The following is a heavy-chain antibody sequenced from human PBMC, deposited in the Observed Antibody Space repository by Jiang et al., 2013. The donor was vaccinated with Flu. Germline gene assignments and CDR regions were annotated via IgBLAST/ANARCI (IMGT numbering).Heavy chain of an antibody. CDR3: ARDYYYDRSGRNGMDV. J-gene: IGHJ6*02. Sequence: GLVKPSETLSLTCTVSGGSVSSVYYYWNWIRQPPGKGLEWIGYIYYSGSTNYNPSLKSRVTISVDTSKNQFSLKLSSVTAADTAVYYCARDYYYDRSGRNGMDVWGQGTTVTVSS. CDR2: IYYSGST. D-gene: IGHD3-22*01. CDR1: GGSVSSVYYY. V-gene: IGHV4-61*01.